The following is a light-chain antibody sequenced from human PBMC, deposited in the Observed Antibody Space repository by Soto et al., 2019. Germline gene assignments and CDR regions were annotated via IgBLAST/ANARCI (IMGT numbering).Light chain of an antibody. CDR1: QSVSSN. V-gene: IGKV3-15*01. Sequence: EIVMTQSPATLSVSPGERATLSCRASQSVSSNLAWYQQKPGQAPRLLIYGASTRATGIPARFSGSGSGTDFTPTISSLQSEDFAVYSCQQYNNWPPLTFGGGTKVQIK. CDR2: GAS. CDR3: QQYNNWPPLT. J-gene: IGKJ4*01.